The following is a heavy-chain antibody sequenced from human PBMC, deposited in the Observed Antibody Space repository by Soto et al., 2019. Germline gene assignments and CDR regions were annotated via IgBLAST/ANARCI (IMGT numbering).Heavy chain of an antibody. D-gene: IGHD6-6*01. CDR2: INPTSGDT. Sequence: ASLQVSCKASGITFSYYFIHWVRQAPGQGLEWMGWINPTSGDTDYAQKFQGWVTMTRDTSISTAYMELTRLRSDDTAVYFCARVGGSSELNYGMDVWGQGTTVTVSS. J-gene: IGHJ6*02. V-gene: IGHV1-2*04. CDR1: GITFSYYF. CDR3: ARVGGSSELNYGMDV.